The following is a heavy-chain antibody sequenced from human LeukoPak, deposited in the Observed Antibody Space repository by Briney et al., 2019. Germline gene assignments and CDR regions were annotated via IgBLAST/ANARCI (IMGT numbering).Heavy chain of an antibody. CDR2: IYSGGST. CDR3: ARVWFDYSDYAIHDYYYYMDV. V-gene: IGHV3-53*01. J-gene: IGHJ6*03. Sequence: GGSLRLSCAASGFTVSSNYMSWVRQAPGKGLEWVSVIYSGGSTYYADSVKGRFTISRDNSKNTLYLQMNSLRAEDTAVYYCARVWFDYSDYAIHDYYYYMDVWGKGTTVTVSS. D-gene: IGHD4-11*01. CDR1: GFTVSSNY.